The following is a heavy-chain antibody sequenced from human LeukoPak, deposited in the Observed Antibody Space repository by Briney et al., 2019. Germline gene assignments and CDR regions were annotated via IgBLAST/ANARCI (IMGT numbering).Heavy chain of an antibody. V-gene: IGHV3-9*01. D-gene: IGHD6-13*01. CDR3: ARVEIAAASDY. CDR2: ISWNSGSI. CDR1: GFTFDDYA. J-gene: IGHJ4*02. Sequence: GGSLRLSCAASGFTFDDYAMHWVRQAPGKGLEWVSGISWNSGSIGYADSVKGRFTISRDNAKNSLYLQMNSLRAEDTAVYYCARVEIAAASDYWGQGTLVTVSS.